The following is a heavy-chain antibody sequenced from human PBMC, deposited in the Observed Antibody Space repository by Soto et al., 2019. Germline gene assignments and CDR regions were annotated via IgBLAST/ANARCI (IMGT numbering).Heavy chain of an antibody. Sequence: QVQLVESGGGVVQPGRSLRLSCAAFGFTFSSCGMHWVRQAPGKGLEWVAVVTYEETEIHYADSVKGRFTISRDNSKNMVYLQMDSLRVEDTAVYYCVKEQSSGYWRTADYCGQGTLITVSS. CDR1: GFTFSSCG. D-gene: IGHD6-25*01. CDR3: VKEQSSGYWRTADY. V-gene: IGHV3-30*18. J-gene: IGHJ4*02. CDR2: VTYEETEI.